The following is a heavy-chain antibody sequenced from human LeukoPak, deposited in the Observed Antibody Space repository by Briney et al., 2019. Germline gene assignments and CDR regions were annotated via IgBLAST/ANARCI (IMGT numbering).Heavy chain of an antibody. V-gene: IGHV4-59*01. CDR3: ARVGPGSNDAFDI. CDR2: IYYSGST. CDR1: GGSISSYY. Sequence: PSETLSLTCTVSGGSISSYYWSWIRQPPGKGLEWIGYIYYSGSTNYSPSLKSRVTISVDTSKNQFSLKLSSVTAADTAVYYCARVGPGSNDAFDIWGQGTMVTVSS. J-gene: IGHJ3*02. D-gene: IGHD3-10*01.